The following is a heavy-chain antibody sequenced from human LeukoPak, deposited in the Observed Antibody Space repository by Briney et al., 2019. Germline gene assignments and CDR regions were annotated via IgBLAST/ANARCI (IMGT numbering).Heavy chain of an antibody. D-gene: IGHD3-3*01. CDR1: GLSFSDFD. V-gene: IGHV3-11*01. CDR2: ISYSGEII. J-gene: IGHJ6*02. Sequence: GGSLRLSCAAPGLSFSDFDMTWIRQAPGKGLEWVSYISYSGEIINYADSVKGRFTISRDNAKKSVFLQMNSLSAEDTAVYYCATLLVFGGMDVWGQGTTVTVSS. CDR3: ATLLVFGGMDV.